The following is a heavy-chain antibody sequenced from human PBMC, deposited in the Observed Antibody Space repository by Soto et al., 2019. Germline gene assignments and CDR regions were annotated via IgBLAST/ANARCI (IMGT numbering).Heavy chain of an antibody. D-gene: IGHD3-10*01. CDR2: IRYDGSNK. Sequence: AGGSLRLSCVTSGFTFSSYGMHWVRQAPGKGLEWLAIIRYDGSNKYYGDSVKGRFTISRDNSNNTPYLEMNNLRAEDTAVYYCARDRTFYGSGSKGMDFWGQGTTVTVSS. CDR1: GFTFSSYG. V-gene: IGHV3-30*02. CDR3: ARDRTFYGSGSKGMDF. J-gene: IGHJ6*02.